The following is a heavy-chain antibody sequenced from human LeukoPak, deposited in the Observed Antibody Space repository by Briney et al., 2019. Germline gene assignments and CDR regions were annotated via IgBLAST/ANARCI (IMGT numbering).Heavy chain of an antibody. CDR1: GGSFSGYY. CDR3: AREERITIFGVVIKHYYYYYMDV. D-gene: IGHD3-3*01. Sequence: SETLSLTCAVYGGSFSGYYWSWIRQPPGKGLEWIGEINHSGSTNYNPSLKSRVTISVDTSKNQFSLKLSSVTAADTAVYYCAREERITIFGVVIKHYYYYYMDVWSKGTTVTVSS. J-gene: IGHJ6*03. V-gene: IGHV4-34*01. CDR2: INHSGST.